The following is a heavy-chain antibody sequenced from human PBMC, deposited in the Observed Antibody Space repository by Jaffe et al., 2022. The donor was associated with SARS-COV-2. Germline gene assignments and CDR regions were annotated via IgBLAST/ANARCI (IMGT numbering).Heavy chain of an antibody. J-gene: IGHJ3*02. CDR2: IYYSGST. D-gene: IGHD7-27*01. CDR1: GGSISSSSYY. CDR3: ARQPGEQGAFDI. V-gene: IGHV4-39*01. Sequence: QLQLQESGPGLVKPSETLSLTCTVSGGSISSSSYYWGWIRQPPGKGLEWIGSIYYSGSTYYNPSLKSRVTISVDTSKNQFSLKLSSVTAADTAVYYCARQPGEQGAFDIWGQGTMVTVSS.